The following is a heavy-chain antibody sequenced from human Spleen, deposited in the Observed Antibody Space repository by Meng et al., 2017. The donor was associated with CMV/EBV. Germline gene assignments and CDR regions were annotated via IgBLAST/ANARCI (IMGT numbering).Heavy chain of an antibody. D-gene: IGHD4-17*01. Sequence: QGQRQQGGVGLLKPSEPLSLTCAFYGGSFSGYYWSWISQPPGKGLEWIGEINHSGSTNYNPSLKSRVTISVGTSKNQFSLKLSSVTAADTAVYYCARGAGDGDYDLGPGAGWFDPWGQGTLVTVSS. CDR2: INHSGST. V-gene: IGHV4-34*01. J-gene: IGHJ5*02. CDR1: GGSFSGYY. CDR3: ARGAGDGDYDLGPGAGWFDP.